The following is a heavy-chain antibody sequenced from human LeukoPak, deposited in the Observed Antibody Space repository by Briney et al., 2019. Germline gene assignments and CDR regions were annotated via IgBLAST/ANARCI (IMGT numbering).Heavy chain of an antibody. CDR3: ARVRSSSWYGEYNWFDP. V-gene: IGHV3-7*01. D-gene: IGHD6-13*01. CDR2: IKQDGSEK. Sequence: QTGGSLRLSCAASGFTFSSYWMSWVRQAPGKGLEWVANIKQDGSEKYYVDSVKGRFTISRDNAKNSLYLQMNSLRAEDTAVYYCARVRSSSWYGEYNWFDPWGQGTLVTVSS. CDR1: GFTFSSYW. J-gene: IGHJ5*02.